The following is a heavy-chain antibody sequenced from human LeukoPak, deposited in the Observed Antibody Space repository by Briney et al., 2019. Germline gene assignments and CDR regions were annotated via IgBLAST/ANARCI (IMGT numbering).Heavy chain of an antibody. CDR2: LNPNSGGT. D-gene: IGHD1-26*01. CDR1: GYTFTDYY. V-gene: IGHV1-2*02. CDR3: AREMAGGGSYSGMHDAFDI. Sequence: GVSVKVSCKASGYTFTDYYINWVRQAPGQGLEWMGWLNPNSGGTNSAHKFQGRVTMTRDTSISTAYMELSSLRSDDTAVYYCAREMAGGGSYSGMHDAFDIWGQGTMVTVSS. J-gene: IGHJ3*02.